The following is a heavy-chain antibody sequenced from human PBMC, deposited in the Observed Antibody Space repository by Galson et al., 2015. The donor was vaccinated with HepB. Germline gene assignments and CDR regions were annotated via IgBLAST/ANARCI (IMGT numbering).Heavy chain of an antibody. CDR3: ARGPGGGSGSGDYYYYYMDV. Sequence: SVKVSCKASGYTFTSYDINWVRQATGQGLEWMGWMNPNSGNTGYAQKFQGRVTMTRNTSISTAYMELSSLRSEDTAVYYCARGPGGGSGSGDYYYYYMDVWGKGTTVTVSS. CDR2: MNPNSGNT. V-gene: IGHV1-8*01. D-gene: IGHD6-19*01. CDR1: GYTFTSYD. J-gene: IGHJ6*03.